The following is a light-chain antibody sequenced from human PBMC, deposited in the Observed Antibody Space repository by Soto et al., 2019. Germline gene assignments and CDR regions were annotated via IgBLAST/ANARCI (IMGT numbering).Light chain of an antibody. Sequence: EIVLTQSPGTLSPSPGERATLSCRASQSVSNNYLAWYQQKPGQAPRLLIYGASNRATGIPDRFSGSGSGTDFTLTISRLEPEDFAVYYCQQYGSSGTFGQGTKVDIK. V-gene: IGKV3-20*01. J-gene: IGKJ1*01. CDR1: QSVSNNY. CDR2: GAS. CDR3: QQYGSSGT.